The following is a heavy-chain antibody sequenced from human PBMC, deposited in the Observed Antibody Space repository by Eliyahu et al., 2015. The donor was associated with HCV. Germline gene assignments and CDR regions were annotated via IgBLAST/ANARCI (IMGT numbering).Heavy chain of an antibody. Sequence: EVQLVESGGGLVKPGGSLRLSCAASGXTXXSYSMNWVRQAPGKGLEWVSSINSSSSYIYYADSVKGRFTISRDNAKNSLYLQMNSLRAEDTAVYYCWYYYDSSGYFRHLAYWGQGTLVTVSS. V-gene: IGHV3-21*01. CDR1: GXTXXSYS. CDR2: INSSSSYI. CDR3: WYYYDSSGYFRHLAY. J-gene: IGHJ4*02. D-gene: IGHD3-22*01.